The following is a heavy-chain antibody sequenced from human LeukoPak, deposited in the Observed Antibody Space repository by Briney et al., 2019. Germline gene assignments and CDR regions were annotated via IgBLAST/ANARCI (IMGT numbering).Heavy chain of an antibody. V-gene: IGHV4-4*07. Sequence: SETLSLTCTVSGGSISSYYWSWIRQPAGKGLEWIGRIYTSGSTNYNPSLKSRVTMSVDTSKNQFSLKLSSVTAADTAVYYCARDPLTYDSSGMDVWGQGTTVTVSS. J-gene: IGHJ6*02. CDR1: GGSISSYY. CDR2: IYTSGST. CDR3: ARDPLTYDSSGMDV. D-gene: IGHD3-22*01.